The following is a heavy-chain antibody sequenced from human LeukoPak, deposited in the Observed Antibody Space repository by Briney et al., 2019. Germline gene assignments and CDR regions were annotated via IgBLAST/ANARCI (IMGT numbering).Heavy chain of an antibody. CDR2: VDYRGNT. CDR1: GGSISSYY. V-gene: IGHV4-59*01. CDR3: ARVEVGAANRQWYGMDV. Sequence: PSETLSLTRTISGGSISSYYWSWIRQPPGKGLEWIGYVDYRGNTNYNPSLKSRVTISIDTSKSLFSLKLNSVTAADTAVYYCARVEVGAANRQWYGMDVWGQGTTVTVSS. D-gene: IGHD2-15*01. J-gene: IGHJ6*02.